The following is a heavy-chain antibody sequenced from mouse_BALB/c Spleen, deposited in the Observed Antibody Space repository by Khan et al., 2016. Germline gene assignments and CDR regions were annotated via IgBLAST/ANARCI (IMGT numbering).Heavy chain of an antibody. CDR2: IWGDGRT. J-gene: IGHJ3*01. CDR1: EFSLTGYG. D-gene: IGHD2-12*01. V-gene: IGHV2-6-7*01. CDR3: SSDYDGFAY. Sequence: QMQLEESGPGLVAPSQSLSITCTASEFSLTGYGVNWVRQPPGKGLEWLGKIWGDGRTDYNSALKSRVSISKDNSKSQVFLKMNSLQTDDTANYYCSSDYDGFAYWGQGTLVIVSA.